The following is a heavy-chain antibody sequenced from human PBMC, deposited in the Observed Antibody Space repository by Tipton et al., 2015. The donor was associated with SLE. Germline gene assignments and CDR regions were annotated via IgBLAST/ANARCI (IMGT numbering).Heavy chain of an antibody. CDR2: ISWNSNSI. CDR1: GFAFSSHW. V-gene: IGHV3-9*01. D-gene: IGHD1-26*01. J-gene: IGHJ3*02. CDR3: TKDLGRGNYGYAFDI. Sequence: SLRLSCAASGFAFSSHWMHWVRQAPGKGLEWVSGISWNSNSIGNADSVKGRFTISRDNAQSSLFLQMNSLRPEDTALYYCTKDLGRGNYGYAFDIWGQGTMVTVSS.